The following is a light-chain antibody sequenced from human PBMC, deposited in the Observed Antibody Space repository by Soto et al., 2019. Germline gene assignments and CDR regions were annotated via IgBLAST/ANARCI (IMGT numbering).Light chain of an antibody. Sequence: EIALMQSPGTLSLSPGERATLSCRASQSVSSSYLVWYQQKPGQAPRLLIYGASSRATGIPDRFSGSGSGTDFTLTISRLEPEDFAVYYCQHYGSSPLTFGGGTKVEIK. CDR3: QHYGSSPLT. V-gene: IGKV3-20*01. CDR1: QSVSSSY. CDR2: GAS. J-gene: IGKJ4*01.